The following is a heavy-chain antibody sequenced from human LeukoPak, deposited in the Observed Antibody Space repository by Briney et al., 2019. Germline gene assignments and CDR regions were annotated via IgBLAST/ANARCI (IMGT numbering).Heavy chain of an antibody. Sequence: PGGSLRLSCAASGFTFSSYSMNWVRQAPGKGLEWVSSISSSSSYIYYADSVKSRFTISRDNAKNSLYLQMNSLRAEDTAVYYCARGLAVAGDYWGQGTLVTVSS. CDR3: ARGLAVAGDY. V-gene: IGHV3-21*01. D-gene: IGHD6-19*01. J-gene: IGHJ4*02. CDR2: ISSSSSYI. CDR1: GFTFSSYS.